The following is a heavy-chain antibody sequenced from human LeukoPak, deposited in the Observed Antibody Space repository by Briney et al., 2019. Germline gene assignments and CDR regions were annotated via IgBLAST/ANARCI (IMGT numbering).Heavy chain of an antibody. CDR3: AKDRRYCSGGSYSESFSIFDY. D-gene: IGHD2-15*01. J-gene: IGHJ4*02. V-gene: IGHV3-23*01. CDR2: ISGSGGST. CDR1: GFTFSSYA. Sequence: GGSLRLSCAASGFTFSSYAMSWVRQAPGKGLEWVSAISGSGGSTYYADSVKGRFTISRDNSKNTLYLQMNSLRAEDTAVYYCAKDRRYCSGGSYSESFSIFDYWGQGTLVTVSS.